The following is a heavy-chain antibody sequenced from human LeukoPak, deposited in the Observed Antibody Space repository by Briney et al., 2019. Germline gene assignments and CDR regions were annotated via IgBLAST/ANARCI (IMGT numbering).Heavy chain of an antibody. D-gene: IGHD2-15*01. CDR2: INWNGGST. Sequence: PGGSLRLSCAASGYTFDDYGMSWVRQAPGKGLEWVSGINWNGGSTGYADSVKGRFTISRDNAKNSLYLQMNSLRAEDTALYHCARDWRYCSGGSCYYSPGYWGQGTLVTVSS. CDR1: GYTFDDYG. J-gene: IGHJ4*02. V-gene: IGHV3-20*01. CDR3: ARDWRYCSGGSCYYSPGY.